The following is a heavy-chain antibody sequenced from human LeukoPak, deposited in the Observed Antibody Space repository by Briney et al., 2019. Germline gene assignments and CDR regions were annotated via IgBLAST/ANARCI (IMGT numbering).Heavy chain of an antibody. Sequence: GESLKISCKASGYTFTNYWIGWVRQMPGKGLEWMGIINAGDSATRYSPSFQGQVIISADKSINTAYLQWSSLKASDTAMYYCARVQVSHYGSGSLAEYFQNWGQATLVTVSS. J-gene: IGHJ1*01. CDR1: GYTFTNYW. D-gene: IGHD3-10*01. V-gene: IGHV5-51*01. CDR3: ARVQVSHYGSGSLAEYFQN. CDR2: INAGDSAT.